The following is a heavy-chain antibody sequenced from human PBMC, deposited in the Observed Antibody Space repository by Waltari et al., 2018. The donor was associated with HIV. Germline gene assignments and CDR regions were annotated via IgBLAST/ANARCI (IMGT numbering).Heavy chain of an antibody. CDR3: AGYTTLIRGVNRDFFDS. CDR1: GGSINHNNW. V-gene: IGHV4-4*02. CDR2: ISHIGST. D-gene: IGHD3-10*01. Sequence: QVQLQESGPGLVKPSGTLSLTCTVSGGSINHNNWWSWVRRPPGKGLEWIGEISHIGSTNYNPSLKSRVSISIDPFRNLFSLKLNSVTGADTAVYYCAGYTTLIRGVNRDFFDSWGQGKLVDVT. J-gene: IGHJ4*02.